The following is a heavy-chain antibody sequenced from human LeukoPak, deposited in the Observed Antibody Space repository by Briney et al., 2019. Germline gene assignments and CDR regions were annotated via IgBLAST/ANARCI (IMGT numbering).Heavy chain of an antibody. CDR3: ARGIGSGWRPAFDI. CDR1: GFTFSDYY. Sequence: GGSLRLSCAASGFTFSDYYMTWIRQAPGKGLEWVSSISSSSSYTHYADSVKGRFSISRDNAKNSLYLQMNSLRAEDTAVYYCARGIGSGWRPAFDIWGQGTMVTVSS. D-gene: IGHD6-19*01. V-gene: IGHV3-11*06. J-gene: IGHJ3*02. CDR2: ISSSSSYT.